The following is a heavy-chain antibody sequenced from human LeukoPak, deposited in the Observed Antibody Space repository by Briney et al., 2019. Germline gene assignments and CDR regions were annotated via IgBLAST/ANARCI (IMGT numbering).Heavy chain of an antibody. D-gene: IGHD2-2*02. J-gene: IGHJ5*02. Sequence: PSETLSLTCTVSGGSISSSSYYWGWIRQPPGKGLEWIGSIYYSGSTYYNPSLKSRVTISVDTSKNQFSLKLSSVTAADTAVYYCARRGNAPYCSSTSCYKGNWFDPWGQGTLVTVSS. V-gene: IGHV4-39*01. CDR1: GGSISSSSYY. CDR2: IYYSGST. CDR3: ARRGNAPYCSSTSCYKGNWFDP.